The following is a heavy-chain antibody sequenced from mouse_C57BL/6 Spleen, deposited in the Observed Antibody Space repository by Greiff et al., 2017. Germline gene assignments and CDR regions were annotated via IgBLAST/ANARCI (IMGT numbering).Heavy chain of an antibody. CDR1: GYTFTSYW. J-gene: IGHJ2*01. CDR3: ARSGLLRSPFDY. D-gene: IGHD1-1*01. CDR2: IDPSDSET. V-gene: IGHV1-52*01. Sequence: QVQLQQPGAELVRPGSSVKLSCKASGYTFTSYWMHWVKQRPIQGLEWIGNIDPSDSETHYNQKFKDKATLTVDKSSSTAYMQLSSLTSEDSAVYYCARSGLLRSPFDYWGQGTTLTVSS.